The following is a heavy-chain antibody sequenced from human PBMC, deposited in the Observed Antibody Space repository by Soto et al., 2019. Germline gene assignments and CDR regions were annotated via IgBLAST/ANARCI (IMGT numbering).Heavy chain of an antibody. D-gene: IGHD1-1*01. V-gene: IGHV3-30*03. CDR1: GFTFSSYT. CDR3: ARNGVSSTDYTWNYGTYFDY. CDR2: ISYDGNNK. J-gene: IGHJ4*02. Sequence: GGSLRLSCAASGFTFSSYTMHWVRQAPGEGLEWVAVISYDGNNKFYADSVKGRFTISRDSSSQTLYLQMNSLRPDDTAMYYCARNGVSSTDYTWNYGTYFDYWGPGALVTVSS.